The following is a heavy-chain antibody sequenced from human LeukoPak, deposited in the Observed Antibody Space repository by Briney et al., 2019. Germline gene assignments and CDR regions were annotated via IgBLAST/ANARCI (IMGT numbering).Heavy chain of an antibody. Sequence: GGSLRLSCAASGFAFSSYAMSWVRQAPGKGLEWVSAISGSGGSTYYADSVKGRFTISRDNSKNTLYLQMNSLRAEDTAVYYCARRKWELPDYWGQGTLVTVSS. D-gene: IGHD1-26*01. J-gene: IGHJ4*02. V-gene: IGHV3-23*01. CDR1: GFAFSSYA. CDR2: ISGSGGST. CDR3: ARRKWELPDY.